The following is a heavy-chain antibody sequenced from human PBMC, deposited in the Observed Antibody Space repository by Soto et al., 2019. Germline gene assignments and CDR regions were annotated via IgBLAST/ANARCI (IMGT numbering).Heavy chain of an antibody. Sequence: EVQLVESGGGLVQPGGSLRLSCVASGFTFSGYYMNWVRQAPGKGLEWVSYISGSSITIYYADSVKGRFTISRDNAKNSLYLHMNSRRAEDTALYYCATDYSPGPVDHWRQGTLVTVSS. D-gene: IGHD3-9*01. J-gene: IGHJ4*02. CDR3: ATDYSPGPVDH. CDR1: GFTFSGYY. CDR2: ISGSSITI. V-gene: IGHV3-48*01.